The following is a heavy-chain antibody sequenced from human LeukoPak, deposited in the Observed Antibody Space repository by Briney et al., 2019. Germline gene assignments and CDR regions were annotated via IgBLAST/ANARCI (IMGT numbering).Heavy chain of an antibody. J-gene: IGHJ4*02. CDR3: ARGRTTVVRGFDY. CDR2: IYHSGST. CDR1: GGSISSGGYS. V-gene: IGHV4-30-2*01. D-gene: IGHD4-23*01. Sequence: SETLSLTCAVSGGSISSGGYSWSWIRQPPGKGLEWIGYIYHSGSTYYNPPLKSRVTISVDRSKNQFSLKLSSVTAADTAVYYCARGRTTVVRGFDYWGQGTLVTVSS.